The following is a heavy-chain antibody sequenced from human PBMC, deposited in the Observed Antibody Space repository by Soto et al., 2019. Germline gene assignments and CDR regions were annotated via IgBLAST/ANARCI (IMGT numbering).Heavy chain of an antibody. CDR1: GFTFSNYA. CDR3: AKVSLWPYYLDY. Sequence: EVQLLDSGGGLVQPGGSLRLSCAASGFTFSNYAMNWVRQAPGKGLEWVSAISASGTGTDYADSVKGRFTISRDNSKNTVYLQMSSLRAEDTAVFYCAKVSLWPYYLDYWGQGTLVTVSS. V-gene: IGHV3-23*01. J-gene: IGHJ4*02. D-gene: IGHD2-21*01. CDR2: ISASGTGT.